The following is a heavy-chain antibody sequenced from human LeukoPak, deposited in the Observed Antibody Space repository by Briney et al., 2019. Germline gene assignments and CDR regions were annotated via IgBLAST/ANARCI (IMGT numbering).Heavy chain of an antibody. CDR2: ISGSGGST. CDR1: GFTFSSYA. J-gene: IGHJ3*02. V-gene: IGHV3-23*01. Sequence: GGSLRLSCAASGFTFSSYAMSWVRQAPGKGLEWVSAISGSGGSTYYAGSVKGRFTISRDNSKNALYLQMNSLRAEDTAVYYCARVGGTMIARLEFDIWGQGTMVTVSS. CDR3: ARVGGTMIARLEFDI. D-gene: IGHD3-22*01.